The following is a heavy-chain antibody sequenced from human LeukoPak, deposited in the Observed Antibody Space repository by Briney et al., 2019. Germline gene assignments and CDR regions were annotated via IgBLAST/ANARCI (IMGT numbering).Heavy chain of an antibody. CDR2: ISYDGSNK. J-gene: IGHJ4*02. Sequence: GGSLRLSCAASGLTFSSYGMHWVRQAPGKGLEWVAVISYDGSNKYYADSVKGRFTISRDNSKNTLYLQMNSLRAEDTAVYYCAKESGCSSTSCYRYFDYWGQGTLVTVSS. D-gene: IGHD2-2*01. CDR1: GLTFSSYG. CDR3: AKESGCSSTSCYRYFDY. V-gene: IGHV3-30*18.